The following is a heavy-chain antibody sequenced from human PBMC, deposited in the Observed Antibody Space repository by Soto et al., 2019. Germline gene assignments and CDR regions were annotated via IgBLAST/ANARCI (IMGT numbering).Heavy chain of an antibody. J-gene: IGHJ6*02. CDR2: IYPGDSDT. Sequence: GESLKISCKGSGYSFTSYWIGWVRQMPGKGLEWMGIIYPGDSDTRYSPSFQGQVTISADKSISTAYLQWSSLKASDTAVYYCACSYRDSYYYYGMDVWGQGTTVTVSS. CDR1: GYSFTSYW. V-gene: IGHV5-51*01. CDR3: ACSYRDSYYYYGMDV.